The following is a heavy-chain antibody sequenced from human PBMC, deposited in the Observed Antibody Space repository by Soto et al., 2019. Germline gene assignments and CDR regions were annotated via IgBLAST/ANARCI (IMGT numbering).Heavy chain of an antibody. CDR3: TRELGY. Sequence: EVQLVESGGGLVQPGGSLRLSSAASGFTFNSHTMNGVRQAPGKGLEWLSYISDSSSTIYYADSVKGRFTISRDNAKNSLYMHMNSLRAEDPAVYYCTRELGYWGQGTLVTVSA. CDR1: GFTFNSHT. V-gene: IGHV3-48*04. J-gene: IGHJ4*02. CDR2: ISDSSSTI.